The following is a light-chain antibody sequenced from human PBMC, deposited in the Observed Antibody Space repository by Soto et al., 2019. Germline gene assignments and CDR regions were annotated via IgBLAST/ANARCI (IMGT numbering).Light chain of an antibody. CDR3: SSYTSSSTLE. CDR2: DVS. V-gene: IGLV2-14*01. CDR1: SSDVGGYNY. J-gene: IGLJ2*01. Sequence: QSVLTQPASVSGSPGQSITISCTGTSSDVGGYNYVSWYQQHPGKAPKLMIYDVSNRPSGVSNRFSGSKSGNTASLTISGLRAEDEADYYCSSYTSSSTLEFGGGTQLTVL.